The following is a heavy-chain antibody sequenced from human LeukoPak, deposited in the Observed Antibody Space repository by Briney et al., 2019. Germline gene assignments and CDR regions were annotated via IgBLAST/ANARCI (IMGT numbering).Heavy chain of an antibody. CDR1: GGSISSGPYY. CDR3: ARESVGYARYYFDY. Sequence: SETLSLTCTVSGGSISSGPYYWTWIRQPAGKGLEWIGRIYSSGSTNYNPSLKSRVTISVDTSKNQFSLKLSSVTAADTAVYYCARESVGYARYYFDYWGQGTLVTVSS. D-gene: IGHD5-12*01. CDR2: IYSSGST. V-gene: IGHV4-61*02. J-gene: IGHJ4*02.